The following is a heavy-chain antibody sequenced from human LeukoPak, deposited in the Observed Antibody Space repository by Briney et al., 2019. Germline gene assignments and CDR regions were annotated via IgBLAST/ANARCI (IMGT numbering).Heavy chain of an antibody. CDR1: GFTFSSHW. J-gene: IGHJ4*02. Sequence: GGSLRLSCAVSGFTFSSHWMHWVRQGPGKGLVWVARISSDESRTTYADSVKGRFTISRGNAKNTLYLQMNSLRAEDTAVYYCARETAVSGGIFFDYWGQGTLVTVSS. V-gene: IGHV3-74*01. CDR2: ISSDESRT. CDR3: ARETAVSGGIFFDY. D-gene: IGHD3-10*01.